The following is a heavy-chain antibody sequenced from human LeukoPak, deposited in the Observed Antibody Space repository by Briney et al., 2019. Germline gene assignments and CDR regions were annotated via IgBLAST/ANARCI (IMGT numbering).Heavy chain of an antibody. CDR3: ARSGGRDGYNFDY. Sequence: SETLSLTCTVSGASISSYYWSWIRQPPGKGLEWIGYISYSGSTNYNPSLKSRVTISVDTSKNQFSLKLGSVTAADTAVYYCARSGGRDGYNFDYWGQGTLVTVSS. V-gene: IGHV4-59*01. D-gene: IGHD5-24*01. CDR2: ISYSGST. J-gene: IGHJ4*02. CDR1: GASISSYY.